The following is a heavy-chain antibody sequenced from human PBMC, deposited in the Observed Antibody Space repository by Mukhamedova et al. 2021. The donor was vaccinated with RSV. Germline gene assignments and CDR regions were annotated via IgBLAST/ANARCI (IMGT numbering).Heavy chain of an antibody. CDR3: ARLYYDFWSGLRDY. V-gene: IGHV4-34*01. D-gene: IGHD3-3*01. J-gene: IGHJ4*02. Sequence: NYNPSLKSRVTISVDTSKNQFSLKLSSVTAADTAVYYCARLYYDFWSGLRDYWGQGTLVTASS.